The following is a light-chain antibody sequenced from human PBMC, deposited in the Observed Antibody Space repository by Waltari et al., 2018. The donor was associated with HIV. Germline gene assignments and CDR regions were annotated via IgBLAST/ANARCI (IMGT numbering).Light chain of an antibody. CDR1: SSDVGGYNY. CDR3: SSYAGSNNVV. J-gene: IGLJ2*01. V-gene: IGLV2-8*01. Sequence: QSALTQPPSASGSPGQSVTISCTGTSSDVGGYNYVSWYQQHPGKAPKLMIYEVSNRPSGVPDRFFGSKSGNTASLTVSGLQAEDEADYYCSSYAGSNNVVFGGGTKLTVL. CDR2: EVS.